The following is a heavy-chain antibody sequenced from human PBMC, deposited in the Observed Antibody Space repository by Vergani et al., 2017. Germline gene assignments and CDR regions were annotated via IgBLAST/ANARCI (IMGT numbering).Heavy chain of an antibody. CDR2: IYTSGST. CDR3: ASGLARSWSAELGY. V-gene: IGHV4-61*02. Sequence: QVQLQESGPGLVKPSQTLSLTCTVSGGSISSGSYYWSWIRQPAGKGLEWIGRIYTSGSTNYNPSLKSRVTMSVDTSKNQFSLKLSSVTAADTAVYYCASGLARSWSAELGYWGQGTLVTVSS. CDR1: GGSISSGSYY. D-gene: IGHD6-13*01. J-gene: IGHJ4*02.